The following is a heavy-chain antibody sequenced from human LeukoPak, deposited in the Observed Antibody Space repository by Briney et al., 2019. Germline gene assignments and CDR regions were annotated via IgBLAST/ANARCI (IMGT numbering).Heavy chain of an antibody. V-gene: IGHV3-33*01. J-gene: IGHJ6*02. Sequence: GGSLRLSCAASGFTFSSYGMHWVRQAPGKGLEWVAVIWYDGSQKYYADSVKGRFTISRDNSKNTLYLQMNSLRAEDTAVYYCATDQRRNYAGGYGMDVWGQGTTVTVSS. CDR3: ATDQRRNYAGGYGMDV. CDR2: IWYDGSQK. D-gene: IGHD3-16*01. CDR1: GFTFSSYG.